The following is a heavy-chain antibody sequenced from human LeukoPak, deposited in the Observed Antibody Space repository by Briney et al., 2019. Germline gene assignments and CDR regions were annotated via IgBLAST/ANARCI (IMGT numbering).Heavy chain of an antibody. J-gene: IGHJ4*02. D-gene: IGHD3-22*01. CDR2: IYTSGST. CDR3: ASILNPNYFDTSGYYDY. Sequence: SQTLSLACTVSGGSISSGSYYWSWIRQPAGKGLEWIGRIYTSGSTNYNPSLKSRVTISVDTSKNHFSLKLTSVTAADTAVYYCASILNPNYFDTSGYYDYWGQGTLVTVSS. V-gene: IGHV4-61*02. CDR1: GGSISSGSYY.